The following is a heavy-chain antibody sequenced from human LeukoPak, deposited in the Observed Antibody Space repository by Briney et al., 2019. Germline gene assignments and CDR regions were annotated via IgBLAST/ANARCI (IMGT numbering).Heavy chain of an antibody. D-gene: IGHD2-2*01. V-gene: IGHV3-23*01. J-gene: IGHJ4*02. CDR3: AKECSQLLYY. CDR1: GFTFSSYA. CDR2: ISGSGGST. Sequence: GGSLRLSCAASGFTFSSYAMSWVRQAPGKGLEWVSAISGSGGSTYYADSVEGRFTISRDNSKNTLYLEMNSLRADDTAVYYCAKECSQLLYYWGQGTLVTVSS.